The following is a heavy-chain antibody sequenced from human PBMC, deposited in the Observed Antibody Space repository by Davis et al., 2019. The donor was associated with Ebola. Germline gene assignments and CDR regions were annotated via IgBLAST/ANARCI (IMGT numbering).Heavy chain of an antibody. J-gene: IGHJ6*02. D-gene: IGHD1-20*01. V-gene: IGHV3-30-3*01. CDR3: ARDDLTRYNWNYYYGMDV. CDR2: ISYDGSNK. CDR1: GFTFSSYA. Sequence: GESLKISCAASGFTFSSYAMHWVRQAPGKGLEWVAVISYDGSNKYYADSVKGRFTISRDNSKNTLYLQMNSLRAEDTAVYYCARDDLTRYNWNYYYGMDVWGQGTTVTVSS.